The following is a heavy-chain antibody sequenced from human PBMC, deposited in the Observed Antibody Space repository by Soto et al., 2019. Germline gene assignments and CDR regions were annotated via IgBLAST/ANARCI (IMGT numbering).Heavy chain of an antibody. CDR3: ARVKAAAAYYFDY. J-gene: IGHJ4*02. D-gene: IGHD6-13*01. V-gene: IGHV1-69*13. Sequence: SVKVSCKASGGTFSSYAISWVRQAPGQGLEWMGGIIPIFGTANYAQKFQGRVTITADESTSTAYMELSSLRSEDTAVYYCARVKAAAAYYFDYWGQGTLVTVSS. CDR1: GGTFSSYA. CDR2: IIPIFGTA.